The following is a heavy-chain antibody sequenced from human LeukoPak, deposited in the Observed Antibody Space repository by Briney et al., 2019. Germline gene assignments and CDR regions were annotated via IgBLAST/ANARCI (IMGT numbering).Heavy chain of an antibody. Sequence: GGSLRLSCAASGFSVSGNYMSWVRQAPGKGLEWVAFIRYDGNNKYYADSVEGRFTISRDNSRNTLYLQMNSLRPEDTAVYFCAKVMTPYSNSPLDYWGQGTLVTVSS. CDR3: AKVMTPYSNSPLDY. CDR1: GFSVSGNY. J-gene: IGHJ4*02. V-gene: IGHV3-30*02. D-gene: IGHD4-11*01. CDR2: IRYDGNNK.